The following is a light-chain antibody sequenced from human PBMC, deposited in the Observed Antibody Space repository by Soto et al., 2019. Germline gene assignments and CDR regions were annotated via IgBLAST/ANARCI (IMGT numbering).Light chain of an antibody. CDR3: QQYSGYPWT. J-gene: IGKJ1*01. CDR1: QSVSSW. V-gene: IGKV1-5*03. Sequence: DIQVTQSPSTLSASVGDRVTITCRASQSVSSWLAWFQQKPGKAPKILIYKASYLETGVPSRFSGSGSGTEFTLTISSLQPDDFATYYCQQYSGYPWTFGQGTKVDVK. CDR2: KAS.